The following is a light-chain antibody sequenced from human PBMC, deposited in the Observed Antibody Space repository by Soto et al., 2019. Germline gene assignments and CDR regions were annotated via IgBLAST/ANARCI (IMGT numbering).Light chain of an antibody. CDR2: DVS. J-gene: IGLJ1*01. V-gene: IGLV2-14*03. CDR3: SSFTSSSTLV. Sequence: QSVLAQPASVSGSRGQSITISCTGTSSDVGRYNYVSWFQQHPGKVPKLIIYDVSNWPSGVSDRFSGSKSGNTASLTNSGLQPEDEADYYCSSFTSSSTLVFGTGPKVTVL. CDR1: SSDVGRYNY.